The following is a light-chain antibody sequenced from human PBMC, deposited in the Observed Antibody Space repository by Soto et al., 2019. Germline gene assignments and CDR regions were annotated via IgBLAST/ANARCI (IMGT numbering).Light chain of an antibody. CDR1: SSNIGSNT. V-gene: IGLV1-44*01. CDR3: AAWDDSLNGVV. CDR2: SNN. Sequence: QSVLTQPPSASGTPGQRVTISCSGSSSNIGSNTVNWYQQLPGTAPKLLIYSNNQRPSGVPDRFCGSKSGTSASLAISGLQYEDEADYYCAAWDDSLNGVVFGGGTKVTVL. J-gene: IGLJ2*01.